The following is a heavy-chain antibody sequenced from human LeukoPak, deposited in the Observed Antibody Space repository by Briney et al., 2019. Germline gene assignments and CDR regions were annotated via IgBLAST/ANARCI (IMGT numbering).Heavy chain of an antibody. CDR3: AISGGNSGNFDY. D-gene: IGHD2/OR15-2a*01. V-gene: IGHV4-30-4*01. Sequence: PSETLSLTCTVSGGSISSGDYFWSWIRQPPGKGLEWIGYIYYSGSTYYNPSLKSRVTISVDTSKNQFSLNLSSVTAADTAVYYCAISGGNSGNFDYWGQGTLVTVSS. CDR2: IYYSGST. CDR1: GGSISSGDYF. J-gene: IGHJ4*02.